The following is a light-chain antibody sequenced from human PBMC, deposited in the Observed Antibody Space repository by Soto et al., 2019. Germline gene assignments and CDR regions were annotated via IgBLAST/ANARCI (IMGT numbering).Light chain of an antibody. Sequence: QSALTQPPSASGSPGQSVTISCTGTSSDVGAYNYVSWYQQLPGKAPKLIIYEVSKRPSGVPDRFSGSKYGNTASLTVSGLQAEDEADYYCTSYAGTYSFFYVFGPGTKLTVL. CDR2: EVS. CDR1: SSDVGAYNY. V-gene: IGLV2-8*01. J-gene: IGLJ1*01. CDR3: TSYAGTYSFFYV.